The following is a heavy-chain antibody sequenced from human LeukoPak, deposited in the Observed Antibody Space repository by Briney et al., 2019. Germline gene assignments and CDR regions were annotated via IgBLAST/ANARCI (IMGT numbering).Heavy chain of an antibody. CDR2: INSDGSST. J-gene: IGHJ6*03. CDR1: GFTFSNYW. V-gene: IGHV3-74*01. CDR3: ARDGSVYCSGGSCYYYYMDV. D-gene: IGHD2-15*01. Sequence: GGSLRLSCAASGFTFSNYWMHWVRQAPGKGLVWVSRINSDGSSTSCADSVKGRFTISRDNAKNTLYLQMNSLRAEDTAVYYCARDGSVYCSGGSCYYYYMDVWGKGTTVTVSS.